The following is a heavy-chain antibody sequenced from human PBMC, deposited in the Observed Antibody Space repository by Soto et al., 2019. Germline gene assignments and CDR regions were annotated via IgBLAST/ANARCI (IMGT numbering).Heavy chain of an antibody. D-gene: IGHD6-19*01. Sequence: EVQLVESGGGVIQPGGSLRLSCAASGFAVSSKYMTWVRQAPGKGLEWVSVIYGGGTTYYADSAKGQFTISRDTSKNTLYLQMNRLRAEDTAVYYCVQTTGWPGFDFWGQGTLVTVSS. CDR3: VQTTGWPGFDF. CDR1: GFAVSSKY. J-gene: IGHJ4*02. CDR2: IYGGGTT. V-gene: IGHV3-53*01.